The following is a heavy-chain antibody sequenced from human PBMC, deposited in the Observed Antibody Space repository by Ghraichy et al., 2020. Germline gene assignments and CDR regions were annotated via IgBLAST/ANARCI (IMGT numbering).Heavy chain of an antibody. J-gene: IGHJ5*02. V-gene: IGHV4-39*01. CDR1: GGSISSNSYY. Sequence: SQTRSLTCTVSGGSISSNSYYWGWIRQPPGKGLEWIGSIYFTGTTYYNASLKSRVTISVDTSKNRFSLTVKSVTAADTAFYFCAAALGSWFDPWGQGTLVTVSS. CDR3: AAALGSWFDP. CDR2: IYFTGTT. D-gene: IGHD2-15*01.